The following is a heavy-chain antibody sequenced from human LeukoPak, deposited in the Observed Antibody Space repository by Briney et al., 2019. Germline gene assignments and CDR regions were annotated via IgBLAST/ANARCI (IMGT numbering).Heavy chain of an antibody. D-gene: IGHD2-8*01. J-gene: IGHJ4*02. CDR1: GFTFSSVN. V-gene: IGHV3-21*01. CDR2: ISSTGTDL. Sequence: GGSLSLSCAASGFTFSSVNMNWVRKAPRQGLDLVSSISSTGTDLYYADSVKGRFTISRDSAKNSLYLQMNRLRAEDTAVYYCARDLGYGTIGLFHYFGYWGQGTLVTVSS. CDR3: ARDLGYGTIGLFHYFGY.